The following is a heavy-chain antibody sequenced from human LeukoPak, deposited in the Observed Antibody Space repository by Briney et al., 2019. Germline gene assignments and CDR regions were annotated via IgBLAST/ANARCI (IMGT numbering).Heavy chain of an antibody. J-gene: IGHJ5*01. Sequence: PGGSLRLSCAASGFTFTSYWMRWVRQAPGKGLVWVSRVNSDESRTSYVDSVKGRFTISRDNAKNTLYLQMNSLRVEDTAVYYCARDGGLGNNWFDPWGQGALVTVSS. V-gene: IGHV3-74*01. CDR2: VNSDESRT. D-gene: IGHD3-16*01. CDR3: ARDGGLGNNWFDP. CDR1: GFTFTSYW.